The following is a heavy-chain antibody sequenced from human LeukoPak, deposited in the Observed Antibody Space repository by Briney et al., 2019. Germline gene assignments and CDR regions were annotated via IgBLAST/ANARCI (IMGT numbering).Heavy chain of an antibody. D-gene: IGHD6-19*01. CDR1: GFTFSSYS. Sequence: QSGGSLRLSCAASGFTFSSYSMNWVRQAPGEGLEWVSYISSSSSTIYYADSVKGRFTISRDNAKNSLYLQMNSLRAEDTAVYYCARVSSGWYQVYFDYWGQGTLVTVSS. V-gene: IGHV3-48*04. CDR3: ARVSSGWYQVYFDY. J-gene: IGHJ4*02. CDR2: ISSSSSTI.